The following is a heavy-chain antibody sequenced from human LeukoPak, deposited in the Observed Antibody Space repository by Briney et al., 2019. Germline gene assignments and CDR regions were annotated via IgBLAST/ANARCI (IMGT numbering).Heavy chain of an antibody. CDR2: IGGSGTNT. D-gene: IGHD2-2*01. Sequence: GGSLRLSCAASGFTFSSYTMSWVRQAPGKGLEWVSAIGGSGTNTYYTDSVEGRFTVSRDNSKNTLYLQMNSLRGEDTAVYYCAKALFSQTSWFHPWGQGTLVTVSS. J-gene: IGHJ5*02. CDR3: AKALFSQTSWFHP. CDR1: GFTFSSYT. V-gene: IGHV3-23*01.